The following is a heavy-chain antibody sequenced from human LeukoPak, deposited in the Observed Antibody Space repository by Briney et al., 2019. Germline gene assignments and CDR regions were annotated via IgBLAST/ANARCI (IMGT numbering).Heavy chain of an antibody. V-gene: IGHV3-48*03. CDR3: ARVGYNSGWYEY. D-gene: IGHD6-19*01. Sequence: GGSLRLSCAASGFTFSSYEMNWVRQAPGKGLEWVSYISGSGSTKYSADSVKGRFTISRDNSKNTLYLQMKSLRAEDTAVYYCARVGYNSGWYEYWGQGALVTVSS. J-gene: IGHJ4*02. CDR1: GFTFSSYE. CDR2: ISGSGSTK.